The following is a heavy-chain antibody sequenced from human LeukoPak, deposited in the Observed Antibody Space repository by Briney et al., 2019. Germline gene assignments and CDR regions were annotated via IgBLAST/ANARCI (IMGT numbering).Heavy chain of an antibody. D-gene: IGHD3-22*01. CDR1: GFXFSNAW. V-gene: IGHV3-15*01. J-gene: IGHJ4*02. Sequence: GGSLRLSCAASGFXFSNAWLIWVRQAPGKGLKWVGRIKSKTDGGTTDYAAPVKGRFTISRDDSKNTLYLQMNSLKTEDTAVYYCTTEYYYDSSGYYYKGYWGQGTLVTVSS. CDR3: TTEYYYDSSGYYYKGY. CDR2: IKSKTDGGTT.